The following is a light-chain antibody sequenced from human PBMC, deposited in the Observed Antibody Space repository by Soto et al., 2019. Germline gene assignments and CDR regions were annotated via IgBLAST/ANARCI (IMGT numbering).Light chain of an antibody. CDR2: EGS. CDR1: SSDVGSYNL. J-gene: IGLJ1*01. CDR3: CSYAGSSYV. V-gene: IGLV2-23*01. Sequence: QSVLTQPASVSGSPGQSITISCTGTSSDVGSYNLVSWYQQHPGKAPKLMIYEGSKRPSGVSNRFSGSKSGNTASLTISGLQAEDEADYYCCSYAGSSYVFGTGTKVTAL.